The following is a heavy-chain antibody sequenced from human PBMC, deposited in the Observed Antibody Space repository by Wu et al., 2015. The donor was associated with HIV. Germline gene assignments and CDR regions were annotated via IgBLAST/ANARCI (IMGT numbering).Heavy chain of an antibody. V-gene: IGHV1-18*01. CDR3: ARDRGVTSGSGSYYNAYAFDI. CDR2: ISAYNGNT. CDR1: GYTFTSYG. D-gene: IGHD3-10*01. Sequence: QVQLVQSGAEVKKPGASVKVSCKASGYTFTSYGISWVRQAPGQGLEWMGWISAYNGNTNYAQKLQGRVTMTTDTSTSTAYMELRSLRSDDTAVYYCARDRGVTSGSGSYYNAYAFDIWGQGTMVTSLQ. J-gene: IGHJ3*02.